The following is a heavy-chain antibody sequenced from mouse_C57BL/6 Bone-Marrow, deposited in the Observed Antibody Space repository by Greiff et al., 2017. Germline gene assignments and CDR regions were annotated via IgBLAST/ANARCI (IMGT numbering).Heavy chain of an antibody. D-gene: IGHD3-2*02. Sequence: QVQLQQPGAELVKPGASVKLSCKASGYTFTSSWMHWVKQRPGQGLEWIGMIHPNSGSTNYNEKFKSKATLTVDKSSSTAYMQLSSLTSEDSAVYYCAIPPRQLRLRRFAYWGQGTLVTVSA. CDR3: AIPPRQLRLRRFAY. V-gene: IGHV1-64*01. CDR1: GYTFTSSW. CDR2: IHPNSGST. J-gene: IGHJ3*01.